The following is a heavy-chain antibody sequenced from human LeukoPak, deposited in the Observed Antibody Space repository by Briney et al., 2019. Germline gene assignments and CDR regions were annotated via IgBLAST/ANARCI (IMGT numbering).Heavy chain of an antibody. CDR3: ASRFGIQKIDY. CDR2: ISSSSSTI. D-gene: IGHD3-10*01. Sequence: GGSPRLFCGASGFTFSRYTMNWVRQAPGKGLEGVSYISSSSSTIYYADSVKGRFTISRDNAKNSLYLQMNSLRAEDTAVYYCASRFGIQKIDYWGQGTLVTVSS. CDR1: GFTFSRYT. V-gene: IGHV3-48*01. J-gene: IGHJ4*02.